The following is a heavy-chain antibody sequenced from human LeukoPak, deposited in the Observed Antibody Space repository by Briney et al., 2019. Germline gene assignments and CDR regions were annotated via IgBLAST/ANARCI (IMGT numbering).Heavy chain of an antibody. CDR1: GGTFSGYA. V-gene: IGHV1-69*05. Sequence: ASVKVSCKASGGTFSGYAISWVRQAPGQGLEWMGRIIPIFGTANYAQKFQGRVTITTDESTSTAYMELSSLRSEDTAVYYCAREVWYYDILNGYPAHLEFDYWGQGTLVTVSS. D-gene: IGHD3-9*01. J-gene: IGHJ4*02. CDR3: AREVWYYDILNGYPAHLEFDY. CDR2: IIPIFGTA.